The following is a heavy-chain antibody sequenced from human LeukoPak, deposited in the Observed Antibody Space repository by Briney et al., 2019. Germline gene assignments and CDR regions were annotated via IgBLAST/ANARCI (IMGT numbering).Heavy chain of an antibody. J-gene: IGHJ4*02. V-gene: IGHV3-7*03. D-gene: IGHD3-10*01. CDR3: AREEVLWFGELFYDY. Sequence: PGGSLRLSCAASGFTFSSYWMSWVRQAPGKGLEWVANIKQDGSEKYYADSVKGRFTISRDNAKNSLYLQMNSLRAEDTAVYYCAREEVLWFGELFYDYWGQGTLVTVSS. CDR2: IKQDGSEK. CDR1: GFTFSSYW.